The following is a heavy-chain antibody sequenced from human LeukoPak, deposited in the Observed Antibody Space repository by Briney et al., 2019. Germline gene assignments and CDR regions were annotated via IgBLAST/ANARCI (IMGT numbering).Heavy chain of an antibody. Sequence: SETPSLTCTVSLGSITRGSYYCSWVRQPAGEGLGWIGRIYTSGSTNYNPSLKSRVTISVDTSKNQCSLKLSPVTAADTAVYYCARDWLAAAGTEGSSFDYWGQGTLVTVSS. J-gene: IGHJ4*02. D-gene: IGHD6-13*01. CDR2: IYTSGST. CDR1: LGSITRGSYY. CDR3: ARDWLAAAGTEGSSFDY. V-gene: IGHV4-61*02.